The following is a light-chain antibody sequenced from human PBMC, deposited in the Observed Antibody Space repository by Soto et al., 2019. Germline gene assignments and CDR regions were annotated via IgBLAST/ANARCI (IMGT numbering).Light chain of an antibody. CDR3: QQYGSSPPT. V-gene: IGKV3-20*01. Sequence: EIVLTQSPGTLSLSPGERATLSCRASQSVSTNYLAWYQRKPGQAPRLLIYGASSRATGIPDRFSGSGSGTDFTLTITRLEREDFAVYYWQQYGSSPPTFGQGTKVEIK. CDR2: GAS. CDR1: QSVSTNY. J-gene: IGKJ1*01.